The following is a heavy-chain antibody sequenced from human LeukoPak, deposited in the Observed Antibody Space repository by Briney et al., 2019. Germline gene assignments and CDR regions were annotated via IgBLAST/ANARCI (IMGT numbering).Heavy chain of an antibody. J-gene: IGHJ4*02. CDR1: GFTFSDHY. Sequence: GGSLRLSCAASGFTFSDHYMDWVRQAPGKGLEWVGRTRNKANSYSTEYAASVKGRFTIPRDGSKNSLYLQMNSLKTEDTAVYYCARVKLERREFDYWGQGTLVTVSS. CDR2: TRNKANSYST. D-gene: IGHD1-1*01. CDR3: ARVKLERREFDY. V-gene: IGHV3-72*01.